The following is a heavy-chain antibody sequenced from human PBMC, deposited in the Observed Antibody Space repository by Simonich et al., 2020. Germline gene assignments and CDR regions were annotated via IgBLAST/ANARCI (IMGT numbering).Heavy chain of an antibody. CDR2: INSDGSST. D-gene: IGHD4-4*01. J-gene: IGHJ3*02. V-gene: IGHV3-74*01. CDR3: ARDYSNYDAFDI. CDR1: GFTFSSYW. Sequence: EVQLVESGGGLVQPGGSLRLSCAASGFTFSSYWMHWVRQAPGKGLVCGSRINSDGSSTSYADSVKGRFTISRDNAKNTLYLQMNSLRAEDTAVYYCARDYSNYDAFDIWSQGTMVTVSS.